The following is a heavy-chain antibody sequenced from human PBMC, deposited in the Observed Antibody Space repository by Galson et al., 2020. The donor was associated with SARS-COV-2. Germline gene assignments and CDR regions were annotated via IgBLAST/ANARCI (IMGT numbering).Heavy chain of an antibody. J-gene: IGHJ6*03. Sequence: SETLSLTCTVSGGSISSSSYYWGWIRQPPGKGLEWIGSIYYSGSTYYNPSLKSRVTISVDTSKNQFSLKLSSVTAADTAVYYCARERQPDYDFWSGYYTGMGGYYYYYMDVWGKGTTVT. CDR2: IYYSGST. CDR1: GGSISSSSYY. CDR3: ARERQPDYDFWSGYYTGMGGYYYYYMDV. V-gene: IGHV4-39*07. D-gene: IGHD3-3*01.